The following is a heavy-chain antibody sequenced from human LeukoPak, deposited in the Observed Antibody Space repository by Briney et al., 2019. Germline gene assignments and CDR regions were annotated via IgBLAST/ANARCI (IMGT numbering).Heavy chain of an antibody. Sequence: SGTLSLTCTVSGGSISSYYWSWIRQPPGKGLEWIGYIYTSGSTNYNPSLKSRVTISVDTSKKQFSLKLSSVTAADTAVYSCARHVDYGSGSYYWFDPWGQGTLVTVSS. J-gene: IGHJ5*02. CDR1: GGSISSYY. CDR3: ARHVDYGSGSYYWFDP. V-gene: IGHV4-4*09. D-gene: IGHD3-10*01. CDR2: IYTSGST.